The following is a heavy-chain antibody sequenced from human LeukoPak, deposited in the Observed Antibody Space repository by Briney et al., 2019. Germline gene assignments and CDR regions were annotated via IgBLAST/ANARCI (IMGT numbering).Heavy chain of an antibody. CDR1: GGSITSGSYY. D-gene: IGHD6-13*01. Sequence: PSETLSLTCTVSGGSITSGSYYWSWIRQPAGKGLEWIGRIYTSGSTNYNPSLKSRVTISVDTSKNQFSLKLSSVTAADTAVYYCARVYYSSSYDYWYFDLWGRGTLVTVSS. J-gene: IGHJ2*01. V-gene: IGHV4-61*02. CDR3: ARVYYSSSYDYWYFDL. CDR2: IYTSGST.